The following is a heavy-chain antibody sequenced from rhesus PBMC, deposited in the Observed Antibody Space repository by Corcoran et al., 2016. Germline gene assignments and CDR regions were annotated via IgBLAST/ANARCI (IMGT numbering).Heavy chain of an antibody. CDR1: GGPIRSSNW. Sequence: QVQLQESGPGLVKPPETLSLTCAVSGGPIRSSNWWSLIRHPPGKGLEWIGGIYSNTESTNYNPSLKNRVTISKDTSKNQFSLKLSSVTAADTAVYYCARGLGDYWGQGVLVTVSS. CDR3: ARGLGDY. J-gene: IGHJ4*01. V-gene: IGHV4S12*01. D-gene: IGHD3-3*01. CDR2: IYSNTEST.